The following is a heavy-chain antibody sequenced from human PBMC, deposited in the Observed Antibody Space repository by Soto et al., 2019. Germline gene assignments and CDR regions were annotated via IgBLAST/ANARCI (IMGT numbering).Heavy chain of an antibody. Sequence: SVKVSCKASGGTFSSYAISWVRQAPGQGLEWMGGIIPIFGTANYAQKFQGRVTITADKSTSTAYMELSSLRSEDTAVYYCASGYCSSTSCYGNAFDIWGQGTMVNVSS. D-gene: IGHD2-2*03. CDR3: ASGYCSSTSCYGNAFDI. J-gene: IGHJ3*02. V-gene: IGHV1-69*06. CDR1: GGTFSSYA. CDR2: IIPIFGTA.